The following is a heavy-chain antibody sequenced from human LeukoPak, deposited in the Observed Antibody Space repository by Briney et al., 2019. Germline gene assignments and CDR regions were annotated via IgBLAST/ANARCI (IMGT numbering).Heavy chain of an antibody. CDR3: ARDLVCTMNCNDS. V-gene: IGHV1-69*04. Sequence: ASVKVSCEASGGALSNDAISWVRQAPGQGLEWMGRIIPYLGMALYAQKFKGRVTLTADNSPSTAYMELSGLTSEDTAVYFCARDLVCTMNCNDSWGPGTLVTVSS. CDR2: IIPYLGMA. J-gene: IGHJ4*02. CDR1: GGALSNDA. D-gene: IGHD1-1*01.